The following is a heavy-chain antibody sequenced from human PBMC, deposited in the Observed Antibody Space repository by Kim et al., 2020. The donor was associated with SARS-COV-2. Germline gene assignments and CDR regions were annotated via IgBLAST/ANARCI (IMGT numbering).Heavy chain of an antibody. J-gene: IGHJ4*02. V-gene: IGHV3-33*01. D-gene: IGHD6-19*01. CDR3: ARSPYSSGWTGPYYFDY. CDR1: GFTFSSYG. CDR2: IWYDGSNK. Sequence: GGSLRLSCAASGFTFSSYGMHWVRQAPGKGLEWVAVIWYDGSNKYYADSVKGRFTISRDNSKNTLYLQMNSLRAEDTAVYYCARSPYSSGWTGPYYFDYWGQGTLVTVSS.